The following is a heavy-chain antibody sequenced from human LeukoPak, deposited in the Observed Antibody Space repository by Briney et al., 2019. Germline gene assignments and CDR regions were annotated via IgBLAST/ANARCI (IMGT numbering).Heavy chain of an antibody. CDR1: GFTFSSYW. V-gene: IGHV3-7*01. J-gene: IGHJ4*02. CDR3: ARPLLWFGESPKDY. D-gene: IGHD3-10*01. CDR2: IKQDGSEK. Sequence: GGSLRLSCAASGFTFSSYWMSWVRQAPGKGLEWVANIKQDGSEKYYVDSVKGRFTISRDNAKNSLYLQMNSLRAGDTAVYYCARPLLWFGESPKDYWGQGTLVTVSS.